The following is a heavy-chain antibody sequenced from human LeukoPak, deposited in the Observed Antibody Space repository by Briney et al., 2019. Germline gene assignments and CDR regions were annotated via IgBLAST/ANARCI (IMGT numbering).Heavy chain of an antibody. V-gene: IGHV3-30*03. Sequence: PGGSLRLSCASSGFTFSIYGMHWLRQAPGKGLEWAAVISYDGSNKYYADSVKGRFTISRDNSKNTLYLQMNSLRTGDTAVYYCTTDLLPKTVFGVAFVQDAFDFWGQGTMVTVSS. D-gene: IGHD3-3*01. J-gene: IGHJ3*01. CDR3: TTDLLPKTVFGVAFVQDAFDF. CDR2: ISYDGSNK. CDR1: GFTFSIYG.